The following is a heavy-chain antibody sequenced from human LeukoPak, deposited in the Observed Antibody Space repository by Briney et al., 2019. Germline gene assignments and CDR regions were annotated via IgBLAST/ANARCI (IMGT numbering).Heavy chain of an antibody. V-gene: IGHV1-18*01. CDR1: GYTFTSYG. D-gene: IGHD6-13*01. CDR3: ARVDKGSSSWYPTDYRSWYSGIGWFDP. Sequence: GASVKVSCKASGYTFTSYGISWVRQAPGQGLEWMGWISAYNGNTNYAQKLQGRVTMTTDTSTSTAYMELRSLRSDDTAVYYCARVDKGSSSWYPTDYRSWYSGIGWFDPWGQGTLVTVSS. CDR2: ISAYNGNT. J-gene: IGHJ5*02.